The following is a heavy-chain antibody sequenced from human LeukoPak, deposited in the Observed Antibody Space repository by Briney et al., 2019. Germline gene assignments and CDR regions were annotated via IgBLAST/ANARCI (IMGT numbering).Heavy chain of an antibody. CDR3: ARDVGGGPFFDY. Sequence: SETLSLTCTVSGGSISSFYWGWIRQPRGKGLEWIGYIYNSGSTDYNPSLKSRVTISVDTSKNQFSLKLSSVTAADTAVYYCARDVGGGPFFDYWGQGTLVTVSS. V-gene: IGHV4-59*01. CDR1: GGSISSFY. J-gene: IGHJ4*02. D-gene: IGHD2-15*01. CDR2: IYNSGST.